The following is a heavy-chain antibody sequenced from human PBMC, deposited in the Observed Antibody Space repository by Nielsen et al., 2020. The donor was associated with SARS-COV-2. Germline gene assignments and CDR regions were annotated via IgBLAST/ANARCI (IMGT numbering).Heavy chain of an antibody. CDR2: ISSDGGRT. CDR3: GKGDGSDSSGYYNFDY. CDR1: GFTFSSYP. V-gene: IGHV3-64D*09. Sequence: GESLKISCSASGFTFSSYPMHWVRQAPGKGLEYVSVISSDGGRTYSADSVKGRFTISRDNSKNTLYLQMSSLRAEDTAVYYCGKGDGSDSSGYYNFDYWGQGTLVTVSS. J-gene: IGHJ4*02. D-gene: IGHD3-22*01.